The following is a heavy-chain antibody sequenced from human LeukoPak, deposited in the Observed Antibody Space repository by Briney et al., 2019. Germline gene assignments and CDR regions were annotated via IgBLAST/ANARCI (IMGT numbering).Heavy chain of an antibody. CDR3: AKDPSSLVVVITLGY. CDR1: GFTYSSYA. CDR2: ISGSGGST. D-gene: IGHD3-22*01. J-gene: IGHJ4*02. V-gene: IGHV3-23*01. Sequence: PGGSLRLSCAASGFTYSSYAMSWVRQAPGKGLEWVSAISGSGGSTYYADSVKGRFTISRDNSKNTLYLQMNSLRAEDTAVYYCAKDPSSLVVVITLGYWGQGTLVTVSS.